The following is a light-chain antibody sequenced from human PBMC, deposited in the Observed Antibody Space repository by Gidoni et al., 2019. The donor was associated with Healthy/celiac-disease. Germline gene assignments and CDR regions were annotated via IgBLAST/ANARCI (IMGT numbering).Light chain of an antibody. CDR1: QSVNSN. CDR2: GAS. CDR3: QQYNNWPPMYT. V-gene: IGKV3-15*01. Sequence: EIVMTQSPATLSVSPAERATLSCRASQSVNSNLAWYQQKPGQAPRLLIYGASTRATGIPARFSGSGSGTEFTLTISSLQSEDFAVYYCQQYNNWPPMYTFGQGTKLEIK. J-gene: IGKJ2*01.